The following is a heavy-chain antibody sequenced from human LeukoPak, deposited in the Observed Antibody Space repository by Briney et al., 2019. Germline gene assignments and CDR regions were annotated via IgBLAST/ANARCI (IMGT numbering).Heavy chain of an antibody. J-gene: IGHJ2*01. V-gene: IGHV1-18*04. CDR1: GYTITYYG. D-gene: IGHD4-11*01. Sequence: ASVKVSCKASGYTITYYGFTWVRQAPGQGLEWMGWISAYNGNASYAQKFQGRVTMTTDTSTTTAFMELRSLRSDDTAVYYCARGLVYSDYYWFFDLWGRATLITVSS. CDR2: ISAYNGNA. CDR3: ARGLVYSDYYWFFDL.